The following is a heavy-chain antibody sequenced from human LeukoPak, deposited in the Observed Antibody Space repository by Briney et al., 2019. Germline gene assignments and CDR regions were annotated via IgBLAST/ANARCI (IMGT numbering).Heavy chain of an antibody. CDR3: ARGGRGTIIMIVVAALDY. J-gene: IGHJ4*02. CDR1: GFTFTSYS. V-gene: IGHV3-21*01. CDR2: ISSSGNYI. Sequence: GGSLRLSRAASGFTFTSYSMNWVRQAPGKGLEWVSSISSSGNYIYYADSLKGRFTISRDNAKNSLYLQMNSLRAEDTAVYYCARGGRGTIIMIVVAALDYWGQGTLVTVSS. D-gene: IGHD3-22*01.